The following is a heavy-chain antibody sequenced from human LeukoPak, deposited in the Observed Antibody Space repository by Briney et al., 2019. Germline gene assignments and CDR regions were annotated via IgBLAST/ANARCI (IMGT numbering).Heavy chain of an antibody. J-gene: IGHJ4*02. CDR1: GGSFSGYY. V-gene: IGHV4-34*01. D-gene: IGHD3-22*01. CDR3: ARRIVVVTQPFDY. Sequence: SETLSLTCAVYGGSFSGYYWSWIRQPPGKGLEWIGEINHSGSTNYNPSLKSRVTISVDTSKNQFSLKLSSVTATDTAVYYCARRIVVVTQPFDYWGQGTLVTVSS. CDR2: INHSGST.